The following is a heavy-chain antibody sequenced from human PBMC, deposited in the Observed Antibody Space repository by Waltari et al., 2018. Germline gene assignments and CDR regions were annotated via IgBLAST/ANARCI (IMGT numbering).Heavy chain of an antibody. Sequence: QVQLVESGGGVVQPGGSLRLSCAASVFTFSSYGMHWVRQATGKGLEWVAFIRSEGSKKSYAASGKGRFTSSRDNSRTKLYRQRTRLGGKDTVVYYCAKDPFGGSGYCLGGYCWGQVTLVTVSS. D-gene: IGHD3-22*01. CDR3: AKDPFGGSGYCLGGYC. J-gene: IGHJ4*02. CDR1: VFTFSSYG. CDR2: IRSEGSKK. V-gene: IGHV3-30*02.